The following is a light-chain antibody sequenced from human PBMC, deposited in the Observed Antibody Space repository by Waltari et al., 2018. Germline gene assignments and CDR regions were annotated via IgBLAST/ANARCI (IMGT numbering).Light chain of an antibody. CDR1: QDSRGF. Sequence: DIQLTQSPSSLSESVGDRVTIPFRASQDSRGFFTWYQQKPGNAPNRLIFAASTLQSGVPSRFSGSGAGPDFTLSISSLQPEDFATDYCQQLNYFPPTFGQGTKLEIK. CDR2: AAS. CDR3: QQLNYFPPT. J-gene: IGKJ2*01. V-gene: IGKV1-9*01.